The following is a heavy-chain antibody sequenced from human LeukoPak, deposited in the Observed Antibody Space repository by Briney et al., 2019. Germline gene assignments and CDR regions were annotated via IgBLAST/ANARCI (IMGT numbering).Heavy chain of an antibody. Sequence: GGSLRLSCAASGFSFSRYGMHWVRQAPGKGLEWVAVIWYDGTKKYYADTAKGRFTISRDNAKNSLYLQMNSLRAEDTAVYYCAREVKAVPGDESFDYWGQGTLVTVSS. CDR1: GFSFSRYG. CDR3: AREVKAVPGDESFDY. D-gene: IGHD6-19*01. V-gene: IGHV3-33*01. CDR2: IWYDGTKK. J-gene: IGHJ4*02.